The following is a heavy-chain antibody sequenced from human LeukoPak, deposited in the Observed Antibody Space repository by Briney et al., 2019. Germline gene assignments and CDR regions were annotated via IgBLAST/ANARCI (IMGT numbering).Heavy chain of an antibody. D-gene: IGHD3-10*01. V-gene: IGHV1-2*02. J-gene: IGHJ4*02. Sequence: PGGSLRLSCAASGFTFSSYGMHWVRQAPGQGLEWMGWINPNSGGTNYAQKFQGRVTMTRDTSISTAYMELSRLRSDDTAVYYCVLWGYYDSNYFDYWGQGTLVTVSS. CDR1: GFTFSSYG. CDR2: INPNSGGT. CDR3: VLWGYYDSNYFDY.